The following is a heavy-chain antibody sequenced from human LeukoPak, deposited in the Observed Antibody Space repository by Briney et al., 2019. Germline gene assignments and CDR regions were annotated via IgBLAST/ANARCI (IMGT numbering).Heavy chain of an antibody. Sequence: GGSLRLSCAASGFTFSSYSMNWVRQAPGKGLEWVAYISTGSNSIYYADSVKGRFTISRDNAKNSLYLQMHSLRAEDTAVYYCARPLSGYYSPDFDYWGQGTLVTVSS. V-gene: IGHV3-48*01. CDR3: ARPLSGYYSPDFDY. D-gene: IGHD3-22*01. J-gene: IGHJ4*02. CDR2: ISTGSNSI. CDR1: GFTFSSYS.